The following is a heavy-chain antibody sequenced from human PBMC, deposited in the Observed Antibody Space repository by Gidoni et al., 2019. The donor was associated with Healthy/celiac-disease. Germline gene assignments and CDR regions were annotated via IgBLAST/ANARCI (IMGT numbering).Heavy chain of an antibody. D-gene: IGHD3-22*01. CDR1: GLTFSIYG. Sequence: QVQLVESGGGVVQHGRALRLCCAGTGLTFSIYGMHWVRQAPGKGLEWVAVISYDGSNQYYADSVKGRFPISRDNSKNTLYLQMNSLRAEDTAVYYCANTRGYYYDSSGYEDWGQGTLVTVSS. J-gene: IGHJ4*02. CDR3: ANTRGYYYDSSGYED. V-gene: IGHV3-30*18. CDR2: ISYDGSNQ.